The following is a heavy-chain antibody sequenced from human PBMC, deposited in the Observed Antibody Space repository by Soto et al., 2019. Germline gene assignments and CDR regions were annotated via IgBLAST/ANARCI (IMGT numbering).Heavy chain of an antibody. J-gene: IGHJ4*02. CDR3: VKDGGYCSSATCYSPRNHYFDS. V-gene: IGHV3-7*03. CDR2: IKFDGSVK. CDR1: GFSFSDHW. Sequence: LRLSCVASGFSFSDHWMSWVRQAPGKGPEWVANIKFDGSVKQYVDSVRGRFSISRDNFRNSLFLQMNSLRAGDTAIYYCVKDGGYCSSATCYSPRNHYFDSWGQGTLVTVSS. D-gene: IGHD2-2*01.